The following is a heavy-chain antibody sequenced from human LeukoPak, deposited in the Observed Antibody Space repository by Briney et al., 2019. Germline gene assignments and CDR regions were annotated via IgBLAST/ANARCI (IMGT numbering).Heavy chain of an antibody. Sequence: GGSLRLSCAASGFTFDDYAMHWVRHAPGKGLEWVSLISGDGGRTYYADSVKGRFTISRDNSKSSLYLQMNSLRTEDTALYYCAKSRLQYGFLLDYWGQGPLVTVS. CDR2: ISGDGGRT. CDR1: GFTFDDYA. J-gene: IGHJ4*02. D-gene: IGHD3-10*01. V-gene: IGHV3-43*02. CDR3: AKSRLQYGFLLDY.